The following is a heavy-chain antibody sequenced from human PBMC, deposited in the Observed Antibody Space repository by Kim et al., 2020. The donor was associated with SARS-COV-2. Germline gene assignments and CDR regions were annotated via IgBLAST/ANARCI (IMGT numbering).Heavy chain of an antibody. D-gene: IGHD1-7*01. J-gene: IGHJ4*02. V-gene: IGHV3-23*01. CDR3: ARQTNWSYFEFDY. Sequence: YYADAGKGRFTISKAKPKNTLYLQMHSLRPEDTAVYYCARQTNWSYFEFDYWGQGTLVTVSS.